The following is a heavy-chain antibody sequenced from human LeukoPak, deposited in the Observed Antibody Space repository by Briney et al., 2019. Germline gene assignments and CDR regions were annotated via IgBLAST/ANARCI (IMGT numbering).Heavy chain of an antibody. CDR2: IIPIFGTA. CDR1: GGTFSSYA. Sequence: SVRVSCKASGGTFSSYAISWVRQAPGQGLEWMGRIIPIFGTANCAQKFQGRVTITTDESTSTAYMELSSLRSEDTAVYYCALHPGSRPPFPSGDYWGQGTLVTVSS. CDR3: ALHPGSRPPFPSGDY. J-gene: IGHJ4*02. D-gene: IGHD1-14*01. V-gene: IGHV1-69*05.